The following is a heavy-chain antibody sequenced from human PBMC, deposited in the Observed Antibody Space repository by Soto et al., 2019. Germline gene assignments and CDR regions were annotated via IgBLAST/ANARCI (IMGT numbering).Heavy chain of an antibody. CDR1: GFTFSSND. CDR2: IYSGGST. V-gene: IGHV3-53*01. J-gene: IGHJ3*01. D-gene: IGHD3-22*01. CDR3: ATRPLLLVAP. Sequence: EVQLVESGGGLIQPGGSLRLSCAASGFTFSSNDMNWVRQAPGKGLEWVSLIYSGGSTYYADSVKGRFTIYRDNSKNTFYLQMSSLRAEDTSVYYCATRPLLLVAPWGQGSMVTVSS.